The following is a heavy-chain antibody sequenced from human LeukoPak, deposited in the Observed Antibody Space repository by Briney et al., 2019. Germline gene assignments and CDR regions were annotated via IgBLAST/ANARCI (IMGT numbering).Heavy chain of an antibody. V-gene: IGHV4-34*01. CDR3: ARGSLGYYDSSGYYFGY. CDR2: INHSGST. D-gene: IGHD3-22*01. J-gene: IGHJ4*02. Sequence: SETLSLTCAVYGGSFSGYYWSWIRQPPGKGLEWIGEINHSGSTNYNPSLKRRVTISVDTSKNQFSLKLSSVTAADTAVYYCARGSLGYYDSSGYYFGYWGQGTLVTVSS. CDR1: GGSFSGYY.